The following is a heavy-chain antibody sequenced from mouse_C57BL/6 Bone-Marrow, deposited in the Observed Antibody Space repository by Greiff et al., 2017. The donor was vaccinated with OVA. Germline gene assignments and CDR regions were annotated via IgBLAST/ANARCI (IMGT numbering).Heavy chain of an antibody. V-gene: IGHV15-2*01. CDR2: ILPSIGRT. Sequence: VQLQQSGSELRSPGSSVKLSCKDFDSEVFPIAYMSWVRQKPGHGFEWIGGILPSIGRTIYGEKFEDKATLDADTLSNTAYLELNSLTSEDSAIYYCARLGYYGSREYYFDYWGQGTTLTVSS. CDR3: ARLGYYGSREYYFDY. J-gene: IGHJ2*01. D-gene: IGHD1-1*01. CDR1: DSEVFPIAY.